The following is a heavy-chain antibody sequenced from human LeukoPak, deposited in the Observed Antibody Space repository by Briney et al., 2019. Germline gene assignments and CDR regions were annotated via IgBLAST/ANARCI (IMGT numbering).Heavy chain of an antibody. CDR3: ASESNLDY. J-gene: IGHJ4*02. CDR1: GGSFSGYY. D-gene: IGHD1-14*01. Sequence: PSETLSLTCTVYGGSFSGYYWNWIRQPPGKGLEWIGEINHSGSTNYNPSLKSRVTISVDTSKNQFSLKLSSVTAADTAVYYCASESNLDYWGQGTLVTVSS. V-gene: IGHV4-34*01. CDR2: INHSGST.